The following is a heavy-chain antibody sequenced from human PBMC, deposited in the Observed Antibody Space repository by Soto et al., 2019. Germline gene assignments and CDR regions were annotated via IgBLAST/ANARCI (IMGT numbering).Heavy chain of an antibody. CDR2: IDLDDDK. D-gene: IGHD2-2*01. Sequence: GSGPTLVNPTQTLTLTCTFSGFSLSTSGMCVSLIRQPPGKALEWLARIDLDDDKYYSTSLKTRLTISKDTSKNQVFLTMTNMDPVDTATYYCACTLGYCSSTSCYYYYYYMDVWGKGTTVTVSS. CDR3: ACTLGYCSSTSCYYYYYYMDV. J-gene: IGHJ6*03. V-gene: IGHV2-70*11. CDR1: GFSLSTSGMC.